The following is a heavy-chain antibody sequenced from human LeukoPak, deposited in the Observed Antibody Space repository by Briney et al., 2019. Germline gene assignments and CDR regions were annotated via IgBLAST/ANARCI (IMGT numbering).Heavy chain of an antibody. CDR3: ASSFIAAADTGGFDP. J-gene: IGHJ5*02. Sequence: SETLSLTCTVSGGSISSGDYYWSWIRQPPGKGLEWIGYIYYSGSTYYNPSLKSRVTISVDTSKNQFSLKLSSVTAADTAVYYCASSFIAAADTGGFDPWGQGTLVTVSS. D-gene: IGHD6-13*01. CDR1: GGSISSGDYY. CDR2: IYYSGST. V-gene: IGHV4-30-4*01.